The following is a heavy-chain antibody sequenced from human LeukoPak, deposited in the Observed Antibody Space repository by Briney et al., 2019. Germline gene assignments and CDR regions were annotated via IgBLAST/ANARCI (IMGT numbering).Heavy chain of an antibody. Sequence: PGGSLRLPCAASEFTFDNYAMSWVRQAPGKGLEWVSVISGSGYYSYYADSVKGRFTVSRDNSKTTLYLQMNSLRADDTAVYYCARVPIDYYDSSGYSHHFDYWGQGTLVTVSS. CDR3: ARVPIDYYDSSGYSHHFDY. CDR1: EFTFDNYA. D-gene: IGHD3-22*01. V-gene: IGHV3-23*01. CDR2: ISGSGYYS. J-gene: IGHJ4*02.